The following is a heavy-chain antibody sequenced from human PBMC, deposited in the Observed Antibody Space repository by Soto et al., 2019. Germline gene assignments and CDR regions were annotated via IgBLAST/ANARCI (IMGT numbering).Heavy chain of an antibody. Sequence: SETLSLTCTVSGGSISSGDYYWSWIRQPPGKGLEWIGYIYYSGSTYYTPSLKSRVTISVDTSKNQFSLKLSSVTAADTAVYYCARVYYDSSGYFLDYWGQGTLVTVSS. D-gene: IGHD3-22*01. CDR3: ARVYYDSSGYFLDY. J-gene: IGHJ4*02. CDR1: GGSISSGDYY. CDR2: IYYSGST. V-gene: IGHV4-30-4*01.